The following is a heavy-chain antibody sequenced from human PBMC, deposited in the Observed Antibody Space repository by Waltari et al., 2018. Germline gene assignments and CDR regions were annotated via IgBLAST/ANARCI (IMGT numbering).Heavy chain of an antibody. D-gene: IGHD3-10*01. V-gene: IGHV1-69-2*01. CDR2: VEPEEGET. Sequence: EVQLVQSGAEVKKPGATVKISCKASGYTFTDYYMHWVQQAPGKGLEGMGRVEPEEGETIYAEKFQGRVTITADTSTDTAYMELSSLRSEDTAVYYCARHYYGSGSVHFDYWGQGTLVTVSS. CDR3: ARHYYGSGSVHFDY. J-gene: IGHJ4*02. CDR1: GYTFTDYY.